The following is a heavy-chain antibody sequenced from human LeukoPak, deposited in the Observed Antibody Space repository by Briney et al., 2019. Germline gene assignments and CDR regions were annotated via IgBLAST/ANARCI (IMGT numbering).Heavy chain of an antibody. CDR1: GYTLTELS. D-gene: IGHD1-26*01. CDR3: ATYGSVEPGWFDP. CDR2: FDPEDGET. V-gene: IGHV1-24*01. J-gene: IGHJ5*02. Sequence: ASVKDSCKVSGYTLTELSMHWVRQAPGKGLEWMGGFDPEDGETIYAQKFQGRVTMTEDTSTDTAYMELSSLRSEDTAVYYCATYGSVEPGWFDPWGQGTLVTVSS.